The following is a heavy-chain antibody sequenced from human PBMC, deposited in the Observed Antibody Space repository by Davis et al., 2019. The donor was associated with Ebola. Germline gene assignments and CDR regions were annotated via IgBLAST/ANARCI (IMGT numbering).Heavy chain of an antibody. V-gene: IGHV3-48*03. D-gene: IGHD1-26*01. CDR1: GFTFSSYE. CDR2: ISSSGSTI. Sequence: PGGSLRLSCAASGFTFSSYEMNWVRQAPGKGLEWVSYISSSGSTIYYADSVKGRFTISRDNAKNSLYLQMNSLRAEDTAVYYCAGAAGGSYDTYFDYWGQGTLVTVSS. CDR3: AGAAGGSYDTYFDY. J-gene: IGHJ4*02.